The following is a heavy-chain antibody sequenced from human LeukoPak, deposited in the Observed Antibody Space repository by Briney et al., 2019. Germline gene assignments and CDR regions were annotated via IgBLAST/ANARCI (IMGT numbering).Heavy chain of an antibody. CDR2: INHSGST. J-gene: IGHJ6*03. V-gene: IGHV4-34*01. CDR1: GGSLSGNY. Sequence: SETLSLTCAVYGGSLSGNYCSWIRQLPGKGLEWMGEINHSGSTNHNPSLKSRVTISVDTSTNQFSLKLTSVTAADTAVYYCARRPLRYAVIGYNYVDVWGRGTTVTISS. D-gene: IGHD3-9*01. CDR3: ARRPLRYAVIGYNYVDV.